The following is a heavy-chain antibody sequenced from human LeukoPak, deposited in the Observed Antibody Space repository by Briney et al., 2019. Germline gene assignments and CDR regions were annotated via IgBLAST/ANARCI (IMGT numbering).Heavy chain of an antibody. CDR3: ARDYGIGGISWYNYLQH. J-gene: IGHJ1*01. V-gene: IGHV3-33*01. CDR2: IWYDGNNK. CDR1: GFTFSSYG. Sequence: GGSLRLSCAASGFTFSSYGIHWVRQAPGKGLEWVAFIWYDGNNKYYADSVKGRFTISRDNSKNTLYLQMNSLRAEDTAVYYCARDYGIGGISWYNYLQHWGQGTLVTVSS. D-gene: IGHD6-13*01.